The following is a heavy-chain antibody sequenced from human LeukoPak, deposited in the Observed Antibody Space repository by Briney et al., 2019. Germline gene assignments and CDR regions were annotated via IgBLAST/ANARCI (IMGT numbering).Heavy chain of an antibody. CDR3: ARGVLWFGELFSYYFDY. V-gene: IGHV3-66*01. CDR1: GFTFSSYW. J-gene: IGHJ4*02. CDR2: IYSGGST. D-gene: IGHD3-10*01. Sequence: PGGPLRLSCAASGFTFSSYWMHWVRQAPGKGLEWVSVIYSGGSTYYADSVKGRFTISRDNSKNTLYLQMNSLRAEDTAVYYCARGVLWFGELFSYYFDYWGQGTLVTVSS.